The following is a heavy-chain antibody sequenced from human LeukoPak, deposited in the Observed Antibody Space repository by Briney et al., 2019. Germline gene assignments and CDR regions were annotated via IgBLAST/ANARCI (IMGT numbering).Heavy chain of an antibody. D-gene: IGHD2-15*01. CDR2: IYSGGST. Sequence: GGSLRLSCAASGITFSSYGMHWVRQAPGKGLEWVSVIYSGGSTYYADSVKGRFTISRDNFKNTLYLQMNSLRAEDTAVYYCARLGYCSGGTCSTSDYWGQGTLVTVSS. V-gene: IGHV3-NL1*01. J-gene: IGHJ4*02. CDR3: ARLGYCSGGTCSTSDY. CDR1: GITFSSYG.